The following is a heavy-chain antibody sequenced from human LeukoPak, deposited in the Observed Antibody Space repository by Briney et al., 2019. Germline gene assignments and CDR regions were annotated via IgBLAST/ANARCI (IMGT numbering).Heavy chain of an antibody. Sequence: SGGSLRLSCAACGYTLEDYAMYWVRHPPGKGLEWVSGISWNSDSIDYVDSVKGRFTISRDNAKNSLYLQMNSLRNEDTAVYYCATENYWGQGTLVTVSS. D-gene: IGHD1-14*01. CDR3: ATENY. CDR2: ISWNSDSI. CDR1: GYTLEDYA. V-gene: IGHV3-9*01. J-gene: IGHJ4*02.